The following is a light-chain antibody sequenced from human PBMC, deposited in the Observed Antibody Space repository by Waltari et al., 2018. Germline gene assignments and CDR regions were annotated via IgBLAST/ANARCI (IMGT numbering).Light chain of an antibody. CDR3: QQYDISPLT. Sequence: VFTMCPGTVPFSFGHRATFSRRASQPVRTTYLAWYQQKPGQAPTLLIYGASSRATGIPDRFSGSGSGTDFSLTISSLEPEDFAAYYCQQYDISPLTFGEGTKVEIK. V-gene: IGKV3-20*01. CDR2: GAS. J-gene: IGKJ4*01. CDR1: QPVRTTY.